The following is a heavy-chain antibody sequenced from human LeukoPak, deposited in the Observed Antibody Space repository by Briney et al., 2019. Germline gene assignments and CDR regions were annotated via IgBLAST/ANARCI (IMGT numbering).Heavy chain of an antibody. CDR3: ARELVGATDY. CDR1: GFTFSNYA. V-gene: IGHV3-23*01. CDR2: ISGSGDST. J-gene: IGHJ4*02. D-gene: IGHD1-26*01. Sequence: PGGSLRLSCAASGFTFSNYAMRWVRQAPGKGLEWVSGISGSGDSTYYADSVKGRFTISRDNAKNSLYLQMNSLRAEDTAVYYCARELVGATDYWGQGTLVTVSS.